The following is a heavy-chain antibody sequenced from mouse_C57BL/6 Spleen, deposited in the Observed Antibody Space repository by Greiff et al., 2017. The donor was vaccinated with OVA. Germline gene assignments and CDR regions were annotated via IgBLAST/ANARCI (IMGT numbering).Heavy chain of an antibody. V-gene: IGHV1-42*01. J-gene: IGHJ1*03. CDR2: INTSTGGT. D-gene: IGHD2-4*01. CDR1: GYSFTGYY. Sequence: EVQLQESGPELVKPGASVKISCKASGYSFTGYYMNWVKQSPEKSLEWIGEINTSTGGTTYNQKFKAKATLTVDKSSSTAYMQLKSLTSEDSAVYYCARSPNYYDYDGWYFDVWGTGTTVTVSS. CDR3: ARSPNYYDYDGWYFDV.